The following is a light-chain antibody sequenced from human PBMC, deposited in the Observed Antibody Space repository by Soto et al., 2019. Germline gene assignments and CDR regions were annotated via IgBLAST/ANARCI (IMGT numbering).Light chain of an antibody. J-gene: IGKJ4*01. Sequence: DIQMTQSPSSLSASVGDIVTITCRASQSISSSLNWYQQNPGKAPKLLIYAASSLQSGVPSRFSGSGSGTDFTLTISSLQPEDFAIYYCQQSYSSPLTFGGGTKVEI. CDR2: AAS. V-gene: IGKV1-39*01. CDR1: QSISSS. CDR3: QQSYSSPLT.